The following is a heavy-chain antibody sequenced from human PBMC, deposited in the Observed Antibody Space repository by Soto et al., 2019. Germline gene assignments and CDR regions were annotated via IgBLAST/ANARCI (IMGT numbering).Heavy chain of an antibody. CDR2: INHSGST. Sequence: SETLSLTCAVYGGSFSGYYWSWIRQPPGKGLEWIGEINHSGSTNYNPSLKSRVTISVDTSKNQFSLKLSSVTAADTAVYYCARERNYDILTGYYGNGLFDYWGQGTLVTVSS. V-gene: IGHV4-34*01. D-gene: IGHD3-9*01. CDR1: GGSFSGYY. J-gene: IGHJ4*02. CDR3: ARERNYDILTGYYGNGLFDY.